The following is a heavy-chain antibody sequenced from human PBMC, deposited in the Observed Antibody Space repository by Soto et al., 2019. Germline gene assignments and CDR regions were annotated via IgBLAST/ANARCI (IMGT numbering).Heavy chain of an antibody. Sequence: GESLKISCKGSGYSFTSYWIGWVRQMPGKGLEWMGIIYPGDSDTRYSPSFQGQVTISADKSISTAYLQWSSLKASDTAMYYCARQSLPVTTSYYYYGMDVWGQGTTVAVSS. D-gene: IGHD4-4*01. CDR3: ARQSLPVTTSYYYYGMDV. V-gene: IGHV5-51*01. CDR2: IYPGDSDT. J-gene: IGHJ6*02. CDR1: GYSFTSYW.